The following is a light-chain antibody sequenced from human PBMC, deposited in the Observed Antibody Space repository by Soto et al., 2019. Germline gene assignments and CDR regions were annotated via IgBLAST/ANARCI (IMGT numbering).Light chain of an antibody. Sequence: QSALTQPASVSGSPGQSITISCTGTSSDVGGYNFVSWYQHHPGKAPKLMIYEVSDRPSGVSNRFSGSKSGNTASLTISGIQAEDEADYYCSSYTSISTLVFGGGAKLTVL. CDR3: SSYTSISTLV. J-gene: IGLJ3*02. V-gene: IGLV2-14*01. CDR1: SSDVGGYNF. CDR2: EVS.